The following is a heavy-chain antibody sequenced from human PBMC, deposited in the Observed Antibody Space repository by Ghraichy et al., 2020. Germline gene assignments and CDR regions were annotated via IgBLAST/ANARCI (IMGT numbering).Heavy chain of an antibody. D-gene: IGHD1-14*01. CDR3: AREARTDGMDV. Sequence: SETLSLTCAVSGGSISSGGYSWSWIRQPPGKGLEWIGYIYHSGSTYYNPSLKSRVTISVDRSKNQFSLKLSSVTAADTAVYYCAREARTDGMDVWGQGTTVTVSS. J-gene: IGHJ6*02. CDR2: IYHSGST. CDR1: GGSISSGGYS. V-gene: IGHV4-30-2*01.